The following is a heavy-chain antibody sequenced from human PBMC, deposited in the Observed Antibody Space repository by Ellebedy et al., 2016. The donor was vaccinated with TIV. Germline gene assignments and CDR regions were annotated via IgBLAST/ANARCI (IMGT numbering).Heavy chain of an antibody. CDR2: IDDSGST. CDR3: ARESTGIVAVPAAKYYYNYLDV. D-gene: IGHD2-2*01. CDR1: GGSFNGYY. V-gene: IGHV4-34*01. J-gene: IGHJ6*03. Sequence: SETLSLTXAVYGGSFNGYYWSWIRQPPGKGLECIGEIDDSGSTNYNPSLKRRVSISVDTSNNQFSLKVNSVTAADTAVYYCARESTGIVAVPAAKYYYNYLDVWGKGTTVTVSS.